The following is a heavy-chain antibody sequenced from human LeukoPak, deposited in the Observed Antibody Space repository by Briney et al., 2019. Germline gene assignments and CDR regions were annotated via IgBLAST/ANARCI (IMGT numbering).Heavy chain of an antibody. CDR1: GFTFSSSA. V-gene: IGHV3-64*01. CDR2: IDNNGDNT. J-gene: IGHJ4*02. Sequence: PGGSLRLSCAASGFTFSSSAMYWVRQAPGKGLEYVSGIDNNGDNTFYANSVRGRFTTSRDNSSNTLYLQMGSLSAEDMAVYYCASSPSPSFFGYCDYWGQGTLVTVSP. D-gene: IGHD3-3*01. CDR3: ASSPSPSFFGYCDY.